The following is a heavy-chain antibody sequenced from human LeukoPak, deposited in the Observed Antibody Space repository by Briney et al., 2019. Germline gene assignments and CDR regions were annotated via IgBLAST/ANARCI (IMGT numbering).Heavy chain of an antibody. Sequence: SETLSLTCTVSGASISSYYWSWIRQPAGKGLEWIGRIYTSGSTNYNPSLQSRVTMSVDTAKNQFSLKLSSVTAADTAVYYCARDQITEGPQNSSSWYWCDYWGQGTLVTVSS. V-gene: IGHV4-4*07. J-gene: IGHJ4*02. D-gene: IGHD6-13*01. CDR1: GASISSYY. CDR2: IYTSGST. CDR3: ARDQITEGPQNSSSWYWCDY.